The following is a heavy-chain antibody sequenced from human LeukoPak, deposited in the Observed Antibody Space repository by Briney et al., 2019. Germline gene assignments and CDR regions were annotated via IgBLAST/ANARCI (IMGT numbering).Heavy chain of an antibody. J-gene: IGHJ4*02. CDR1: GYTFTSCY. Sequence: ASVKVSCKASGYTFTSCYMHWVRQAPGQGLEWMGIINPSGGSTSYAQKFQGRVTMTRDMSTSTVYMELSSLRSEDTAVYYCASSPYCSGGSCYYLFDYWGQGTLVAASS. V-gene: IGHV1-46*01. D-gene: IGHD2-15*01. CDR3: ASSPYCSGGSCYYLFDY. CDR2: INPSGGST.